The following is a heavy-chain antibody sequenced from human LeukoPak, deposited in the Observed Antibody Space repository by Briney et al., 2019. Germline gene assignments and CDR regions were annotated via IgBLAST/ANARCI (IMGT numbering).Heavy chain of an antibody. Sequence: GGSLRLSCAASGFTFSSYSMNWVRQAPGKGLEWVSAISGSGGSTYYADSVKGRFTISRDNSKNTLYLQMNSLRAEDTAVYYCAKDIMTYYYDSSGYYPPFDYWGQGTLVTVSS. J-gene: IGHJ4*02. CDR2: ISGSGGST. CDR3: AKDIMTYYYDSSGYYPPFDY. V-gene: IGHV3-23*01. D-gene: IGHD3-22*01. CDR1: GFTFSSYS.